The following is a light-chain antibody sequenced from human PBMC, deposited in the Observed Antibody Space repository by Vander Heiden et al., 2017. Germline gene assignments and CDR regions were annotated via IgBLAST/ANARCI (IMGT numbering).Light chain of an antibody. CDR3: QQTYSAPLT. CDR1: QTIGID. CDR2: AAS. Sequence: DIPVIQSPSSLSASVGDRVTITCRASQTIGIDVNWYQQRVGKAPKLLIFAASSLQSGVPSRFSGTGAGTDFALTISSLQRDDFATYYCQQTYSAPLTFGGGTRVEI. J-gene: IGKJ4*01. V-gene: IGKV1-39*01.